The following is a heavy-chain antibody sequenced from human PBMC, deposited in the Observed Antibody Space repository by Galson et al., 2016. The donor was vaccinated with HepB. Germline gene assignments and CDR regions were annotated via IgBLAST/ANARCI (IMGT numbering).Heavy chain of an antibody. CDR2: VNWNGAGT. Sequence: SLRLSCAASGYTFDDYGMNWVRQAPGKGLEWVSGVNWNGAGTAYADSVKGRFTISRDTAKNSLYLQMNSLRPEDTALYFCAGSQGGPAALPFASWGQGTLVTVSA. J-gene: IGHJ4*02. CDR1: GYTFDDYG. V-gene: IGHV3-20*04. CDR3: AGSQGGPAALPFAS. D-gene: IGHD2-2*01.